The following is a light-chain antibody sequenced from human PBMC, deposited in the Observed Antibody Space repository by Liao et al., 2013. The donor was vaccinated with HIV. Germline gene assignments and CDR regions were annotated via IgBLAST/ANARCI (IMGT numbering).Light chain of an antibody. CDR2: QDT. V-gene: IGLV3-1*01. CDR1: KLGDKY. Sequence: YELTQAPSVSASPGQTARITCSGDKLGDKYVSWYQQKPGRSPVLVIYQDTKRPSGIPERFSGSTSGNTATLTISGTQAIDEADYYCQTWDSTSYVFGTGTKVIVL. J-gene: IGLJ1*01. CDR3: QTWDSTSYV.